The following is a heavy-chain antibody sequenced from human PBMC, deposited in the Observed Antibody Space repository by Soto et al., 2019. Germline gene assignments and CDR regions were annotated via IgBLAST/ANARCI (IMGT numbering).Heavy chain of an antibody. D-gene: IGHD1-26*01. J-gene: IGHJ4*02. CDR3: TTVPWEGGY. CDR1: GFTFSNAW. Sequence: GGSLSLSCAASGFTFSNAWMNWVRQAPGKGLEWVGRIKTKADGETINYAAPVKGRFTISGDDSKNMVYLQMNSLEIEDTAVYYCTTVPWEGGYWGQGTLVTVSS. CDR2: IKTKADGETI. V-gene: IGHV3-15*07.